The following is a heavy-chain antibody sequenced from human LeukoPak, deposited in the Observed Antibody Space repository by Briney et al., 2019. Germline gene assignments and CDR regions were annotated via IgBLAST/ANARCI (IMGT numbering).Heavy chain of an antibody. D-gene: IGHD3-22*01. CDR1: GFTFSSYS. V-gene: IGHV3-21*01. CDR2: ISSSSSYI. J-gene: IGHJ3*02. CDR3: ATLPYYYEDAFDI. Sequence: GGSLRLSCAASGFTFSSYSMNWVRQAPGKGLEWVSSISSSSSYIYYADSVKGRFTISRDNSKNTLYLQMNSLRAEDTAVYYCATLPYYYEDAFDIWGQGTMVTVSS.